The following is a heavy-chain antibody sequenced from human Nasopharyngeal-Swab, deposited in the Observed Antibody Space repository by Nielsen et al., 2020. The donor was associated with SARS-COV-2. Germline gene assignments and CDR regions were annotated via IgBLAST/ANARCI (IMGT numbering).Heavy chain of an antibody. CDR1: GFTFSDYY. J-gene: IGHJ4*02. D-gene: IGHD5-18*01. CDR3: ARGTALNF. V-gene: IGHV3-11*04. CDR2: ISGGGGTI. Sequence: GESLKIFCAASGFTFSDYYMSWIRQAPGKGLEYVSYISGGGGTINYADSVKGRFTISRDNAENSLYLHMNSLRAEDTALYYCARGTALNFWGQGTLVTVSS.